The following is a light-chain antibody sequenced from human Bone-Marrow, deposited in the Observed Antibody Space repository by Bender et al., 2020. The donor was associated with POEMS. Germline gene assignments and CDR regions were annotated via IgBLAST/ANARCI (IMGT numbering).Light chain of an antibody. V-gene: IGLV2-11*01. Sequence: QSVLTQPRSVSGSPGQSVTISCTGTSSDVGGYNYVSWYQQHPGKAPKLMIYDVNKRPSGVSHRFSGSKSGNTASLTIFGLQPEDEAVYYCSSYSTVTTALFGGGTKLTVL. CDR2: DVN. CDR3: SSYSTVTTAL. CDR1: SSDVGGYNY. J-gene: IGLJ2*01.